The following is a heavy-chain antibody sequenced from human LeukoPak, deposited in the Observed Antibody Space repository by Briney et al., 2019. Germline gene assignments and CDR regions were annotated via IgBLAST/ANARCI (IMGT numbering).Heavy chain of an antibody. Sequence: SETLSLTCTVSGGSISSYYWSWIRQPPGKGLEWIGYIYYSGSTNYNPSLKSRVTISVDTSKNQFSLKLSSVTAADTAVYYCARTTPGYSYGSYFDYWGQGTLVTVSS. J-gene: IGHJ4*02. CDR3: ARTTPGYSYGSYFDY. V-gene: IGHV4-59*01. CDR1: GGSISSYY. CDR2: IYYSGST. D-gene: IGHD5-18*01.